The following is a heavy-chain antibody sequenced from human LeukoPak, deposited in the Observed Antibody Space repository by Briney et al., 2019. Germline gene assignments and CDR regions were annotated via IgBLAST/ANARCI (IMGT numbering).Heavy chain of an antibody. CDR2: ISAYNGNT. V-gene: IGHV1-18*01. CDR1: GYTFTSYG. J-gene: IGHJ6*03. Sequence: ASVKVSCKASGYTFTSYGISWVRQAPGQGLEWMGWISAYNGNTNYAQKLQGRVTMTTDTSTSTAYMELRSLRSDDTAVYYCARTHAFVYSSGWYISASNYYYYYYMDVWGKGTTVTTSS. CDR3: ARTHAFVYSSGWYISASNYYYYYYMDV. D-gene: IGHD6-19*01.